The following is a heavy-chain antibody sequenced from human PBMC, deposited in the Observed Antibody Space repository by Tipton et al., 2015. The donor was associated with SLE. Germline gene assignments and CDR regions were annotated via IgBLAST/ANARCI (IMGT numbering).Heavy chain of an antibody. J-gene: IGHJ6*02. D-gene: IGHD5-18*01. Sequence: SLRLSCAASGFTFTSYGIHWVRQAPGKGLEWVAVISYDGGYKYYADSLKGRFTISRDNSKNTLYLQMNSLRAEDTAVYYCAKDGVWGLWSPMDVWGQGTTVTVSS. CDR1: GFTFTSYG. V-gene: IGHV3-30*18. CDR2: ISYDGGYK. CDR3: AKDGVWGLWSPMDV.